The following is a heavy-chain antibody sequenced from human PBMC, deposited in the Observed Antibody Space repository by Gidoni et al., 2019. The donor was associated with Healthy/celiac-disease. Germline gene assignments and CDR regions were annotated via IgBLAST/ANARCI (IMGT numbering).Heavy chain of an antibody. CDR1: GGTFSSYA. V-gene: IGHV1-69*09. Sequence: QVQLVQSGAEVKKPGSSVKVSCKASGGTFSSYAISWVRQAPGQGLEWMGRIIPILGIANYAQKFQGRVTMTADKATSTAYMELSSLRSEDTAVYYCARAPDWQWLGDHHFDYWGQGTLVTVSS. CDR3: ARAPDWQWLGDHHFDY. CDR2: IIPILGIA. J-gene: IGHJ4*02. D-gene: IGHD6-19*01.